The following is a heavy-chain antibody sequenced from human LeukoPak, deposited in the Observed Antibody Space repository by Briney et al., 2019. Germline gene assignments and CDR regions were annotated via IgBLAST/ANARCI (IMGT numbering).Heavy chain of an antibody. J-gene: IGHJ4*02. CDR2: ISSSSSYI. V-gene: IGHV3-21*01. CDR3: ANFNWNEFDY. Sequence: GGSLRLSCAASRFTFSSYSMNWVRQAPGKGLEWVSSISSSSSYIYYADSVKGRFTISRDNAKNSLYLQMNSLRAEDTAVYYCANFNWNEFDYWGQGTLVTVSS. D-gene: IGHD1-20*01. CDR1: RFTFSSYS.